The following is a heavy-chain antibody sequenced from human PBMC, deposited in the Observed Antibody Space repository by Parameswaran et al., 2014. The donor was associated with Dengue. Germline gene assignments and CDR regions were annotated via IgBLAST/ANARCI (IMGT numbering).Heavy chain of an antibody. CDR3: VRHVSQKGWYFDY. D-gene: IGHD2-15*01. V-gene: IGHV4-39*01. CDR1: GGSITNNNYY. CDR2: MFYGGKT. J-gene: IGHJ4*02. Sequence: SETLSLTCTVSGGSITNNNYYWGWIRQSPGKGLEWIGSMFYGGKTYYKPSLKSRVTISLDTSKNQFFLKLSSVTVADTAVYYCVRHVSQKGWYFDYWGQGTLVTVSS.